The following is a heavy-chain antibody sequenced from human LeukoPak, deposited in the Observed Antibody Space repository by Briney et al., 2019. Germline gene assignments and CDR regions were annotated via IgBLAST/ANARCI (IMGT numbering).Heavy chain of an antibody. CDR3: ARVIYSYSSSWSPRAFDI. CDR1: GYTFTSYG. J-gene: IGHJ3*02. Sequence: ASVKVSCKASGYTFTSYGISWVRQAPGQGLGWMGWISAYNGNTNYAQKLQGRVTMTTDTSTSTAYMELRSLRSDDTAVYYCARVIYSYSSSWSPRAFDIWGQGTMVTVSS. V-gene: IGHV1-18*01. CDR2: ISAYNGNT. D-gene: IGHD6-13*01.